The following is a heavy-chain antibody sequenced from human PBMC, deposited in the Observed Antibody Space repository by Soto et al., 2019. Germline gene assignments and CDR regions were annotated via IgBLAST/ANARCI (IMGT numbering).Heavy chain of an antibody. Sequence: SETLSLTCTVSGGSISSGGYYWSWIRQHPGKGLEWIGYIYYSGSTYYNPSLKSRVTISVDTSKNQFSLKLSSVTAADTAVYYCARDPRRLTGFDPWGQGTLVTVSS. CDR3: ARDPRRLTGFDP. J-gene: IGHJ5*02. V-gene: IGHV4-31*03. CDR1: GGSISSGGYY. D-gene: IGHD3-9*01. CDR2: IYYSGST.